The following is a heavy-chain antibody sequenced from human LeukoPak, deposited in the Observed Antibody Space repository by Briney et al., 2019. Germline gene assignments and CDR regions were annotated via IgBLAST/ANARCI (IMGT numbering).Heavy chain of an antibody. V-gene: IGHV1-69*05. CDR3: AREAQGSSGWEGPDY. J-gene: IGHJ4*02. D-gene: IGHD6-19*01. CDR2: IIPIFGTA. CDR1: GGTFSSYA. Sequence: ASVKVSCKASGGTFSSYAISWVRQAPGQGLEWMGGIIPIFGTANYAQKFQGRVTMTRDTSTGTVYMELSSLRSEDTAVYYCAREAQGSSGWEGPDYWGQGTLVTVSS.